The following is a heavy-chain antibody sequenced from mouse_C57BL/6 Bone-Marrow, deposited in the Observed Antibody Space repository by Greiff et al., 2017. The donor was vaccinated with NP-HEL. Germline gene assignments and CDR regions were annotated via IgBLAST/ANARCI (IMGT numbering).Heavy chain of an antibody. J-gene: IGHJ3*01. D-gene: IGHD2-5*01. CDR2: IDPENGDT. CDR3: ITGSNYPWFAY. V-gene: IGHV14-4*01. Sequence: EVQLQQSGAELVRPGASVKLSCTASGFNIKDDYMHWVKQRPEQGLEWIGWIDPENGDTEYASKFQGKATITADTSSNTAYLQLSSLTSEDTAVDYCITGSNYPWFAYWGQGTLVTVSA. CDR1: GFNIKDDY.